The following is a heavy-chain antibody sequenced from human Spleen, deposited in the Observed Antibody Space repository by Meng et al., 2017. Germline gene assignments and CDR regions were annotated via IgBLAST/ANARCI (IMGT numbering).Heavy chain of an antibody. J-gene: IGHJ3*02. V-gene: IGHV3-9*01. Sequence: SLKIPCAASGFTFDDHAMHWVRQAPGKGLEWVSGISWNSGSIGYADSVKGRFTIPRDNAKNSLYLQMNSLRAEDTAVYYCARGYSGYDDAFDIWGQGTIVADSS. D-gene: IGHD5-12*01. CDR3: ARGYSGYDDAFDI. CDR2: ISWNSGSI. CDR1: GFTFDDHA.